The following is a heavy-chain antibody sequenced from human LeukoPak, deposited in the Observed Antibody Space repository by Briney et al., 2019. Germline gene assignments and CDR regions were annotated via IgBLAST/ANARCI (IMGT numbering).Heavy chain of an antibody. CDR2: IYYSGST. V-gene: IGHV4-59*01. J-gene: IGHJ4*02. Sequence: SETLSLTCTVSGGSISSYYWSWIRQPPGKGLEWIGYIYYSGSTNYNPSLKSRVTISVDTSKNQFSLKLSSVTAADTAVYCCARGLRGWNFDYWGQGTLVTVSS. D-gene: IGHD6-19*01. CDR1: GGSISSYY. CDR3: ARGLRGWNFDY.